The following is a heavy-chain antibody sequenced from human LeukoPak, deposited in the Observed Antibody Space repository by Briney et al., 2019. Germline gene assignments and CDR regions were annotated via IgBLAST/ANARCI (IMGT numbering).Heavy chain of an antibody. Sequence: KASQTLSLTCTVSGGSISSGSYYWSWIRQPAGKGLEWVGRIFPSGSTNYNPSLKSRVTISVDTSKNQFSLKLSSVTAADTAMYFCATYDFWTTYLFDYWGQGTLVTVSS. J-gene: IGHJ4*02. V-gene: IGHV4-61*02. CDR2: IFPSGST. CDR3: ATYDFWTTYLFDY. D-gene: IGHD3-3*01. CDR1: GGSISSGSYY.